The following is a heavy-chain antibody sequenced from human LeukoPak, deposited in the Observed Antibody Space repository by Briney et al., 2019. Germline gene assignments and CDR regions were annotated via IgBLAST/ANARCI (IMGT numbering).Heavy chain of an antibody. D-gene: IGHD3-3*01. J-gene: IGHJ5*02. V-gene: IGHV1-2*02. CDR2: INPNSGGT. Sequence: GASVKVSCKASGYTFTGYYMHWVRQAPGQGLEWMGWINPNSGGTNYAQKFQGRVTMTRDTSISTAYMELSRLRSDDTPVYYCARDRATYYDFWSGSFDPWGQGTLVTVSS. CDR3: ARDRATYYDFWSGSFDP. CDR1: GYTFTGYY.